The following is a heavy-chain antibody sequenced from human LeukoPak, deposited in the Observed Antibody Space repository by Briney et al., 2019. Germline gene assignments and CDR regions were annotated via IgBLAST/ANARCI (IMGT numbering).Heavy chain of an antibody. Sequence: ASVKVSCKASGYTFTGYYMHWVRQAPGQGLEWMGWINPNSGGTNYAQKFQGWVTMTRDTSISTAYMELSRLRSDDTAVYYCARDNRWGYGSRSFDIWGQGTMVTVSS. D-gene: IGHD3-10*01. V-gene: IGHV1-2*04. J-gene: IGHJ3*02. CDR2: INPNSGGT. CDR3: ARDNRWGYGSRSFDI. CDR1: GYTFTGYY.